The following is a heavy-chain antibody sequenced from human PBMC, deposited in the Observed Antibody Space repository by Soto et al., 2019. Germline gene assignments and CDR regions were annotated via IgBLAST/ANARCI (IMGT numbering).Heavy chain of an antibody. J-gene: IGHJ4*02. CDR2: IKQDGSEK. D-gene: IGHD3-10*01. V-gene: IGHV3-7*01. CDR3: ARVGTYYYGSGNLDY. CDR1: GFTFSSYW. Sequence: GESLKISCAASGFTFSSYWMSWVRQAPGKGLEWVANIKQDGSEKYYVDSVKGRFTISRDNAKNSLYLQMNSLRAEDTAVYHCARVGTYYYGSGNLDYWGQGTLVTVSS.